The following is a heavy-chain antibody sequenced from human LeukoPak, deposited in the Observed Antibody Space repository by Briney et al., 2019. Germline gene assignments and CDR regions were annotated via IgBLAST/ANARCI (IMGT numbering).Heavy chain of an antibody. Sequence: GGSLRLSCAASGFTFSDYDMHWVRQATGKGLEWVSAIGTAGDTYYTGSVKGRFTIYRENAKNSLYLQMNSLRAGDTAVYYCARVAKERVGGVYYFDYWGQGTLVTVSS. CDR1: GFTFSDYD. CDR2: IGTAGDT. V-gene: IGHV3-13*01. J-gene: IGHJ4*02. D-gene: IGHD1-1*01. CDR3: ARVAKERVGGVYYFDY.